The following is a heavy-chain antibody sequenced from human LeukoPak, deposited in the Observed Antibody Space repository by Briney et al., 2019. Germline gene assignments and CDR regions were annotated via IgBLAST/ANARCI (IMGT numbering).Heavy chain of an antibody. Sequence: PSGTPSLTPTVSCGALNSYYWGLVRQPPRKGLGWIGYIYYSGNTYYNPAFKSRVTISADTSKNQFSLKLSSVTAADTAVYYCARAVVEMASMIDYWGQGIVVSVSS. V-gene: IGHV4-59*01. J-gene: IGHJ4*02. CDR2: IYYSGNT. CDR3: ARAVVEMASMIDY. CDR1: CGALNSYY. D-gene: IGHD5-24*01.